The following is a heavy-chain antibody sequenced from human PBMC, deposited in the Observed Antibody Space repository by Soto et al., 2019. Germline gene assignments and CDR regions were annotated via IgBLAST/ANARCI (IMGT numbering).Heavy chain of an antibody. CDR1: GFSFSSYA. J-gene: IGHJ3*02. Sequence: GSLTVSCAASGFSFSSYAMNWVRQAPGKGLEWVSYISSSSSTIYYADSVKGRFTISRDNAKNSLYLQMNSLRDEDTAVYYCARDKPYCISTFDIWGQGTMVTVSS. D-gene: IGHD2-2*01. V-gene: IGHV3-48*02. CDR3: ARDKPYCISTFDI. CDR2: ISSSSSTI.